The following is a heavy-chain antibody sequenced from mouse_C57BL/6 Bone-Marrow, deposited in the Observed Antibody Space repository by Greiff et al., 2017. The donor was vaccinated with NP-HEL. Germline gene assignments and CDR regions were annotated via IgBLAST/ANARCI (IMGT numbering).Heavy chain of an antibody. V-gene: IGHV2-4*01. D-gene: IGHD1-1*01. CDR3: AKSLGYYGSSYTLNAMDY. Sequence: QVQLQQSGPGLVQPSQSLSITCTVSGFSLTSYGVHWVRQPPGKGLEWLGVIWSGGSTDYNAAFISRLSISKDNSKSQVFFKMNSLQADDTAIYYCAKSLGYYGSSYTLNAMDYWGQGTSVTVSS. CDR1: GFSLTSYG. J-gene: IGHJ4*01. CDR2: IWSGGST.